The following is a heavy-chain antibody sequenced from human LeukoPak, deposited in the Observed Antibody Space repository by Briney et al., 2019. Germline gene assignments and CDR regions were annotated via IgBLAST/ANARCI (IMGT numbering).Heavy chain of an antibody. CDR2: IDYSGST. Sequence: SQTLSLTCTVSGGSISSCGYYWSWIRQHPGKGLEWIGYIDYSGSTYYNPSLKSRVTISVDTSKNQFSLKLSSVTAADTAVYYCARLPPSGRTLYFDYWGQGTLVTVSS. D-gene: IGHD6-25*01. CDR3: ARLPPSGRTLYFDY. J-gene: IGHJ4*02. CDR1: GGSISSCGYY. V-gene: IGHV4-31*03.